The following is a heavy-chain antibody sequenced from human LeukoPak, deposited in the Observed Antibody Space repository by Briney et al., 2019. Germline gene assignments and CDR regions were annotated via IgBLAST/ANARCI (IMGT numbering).Heavy chain of an antibody. Sequence: SETLSLTCAVYGGSFSGYYWSWIRQPPGKGLEWIGEINHSGSTSYNPSLKSRVTMSLDASKNQFSLELNSVTPADTAVYYCARGGNYWPQWWFDPWGRGTLVSVSS. CDR2: INHSGST. J-gene: IGHJ5*02. CDR3: ARGGNYWPQWWFDP. D-gene: IGHD1-26*01. CDR1: GGSFSGYY. V-gene: IGHV4-34*01.